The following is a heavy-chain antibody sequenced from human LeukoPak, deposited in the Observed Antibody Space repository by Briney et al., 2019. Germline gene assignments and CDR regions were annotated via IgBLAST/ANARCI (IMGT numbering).Heavy chain of an antibody. D-gene: IGHD3-10*01. V-gene: IGHV3-30*04. CDR2: ISYDGSNK. J-gene: IGHJ3*02. Sequence: PGGSLRLSCAASGFTFRSYAMLWVRQAPGTGLQGVAVISYDGSNKYYADSVKGRFTISRDNSKNTLYLQMNSLRAEDTAVYYCARERFGELAPIAFDNWGQGTMVTVPS. CDR1: GFTFRSYA. CDR3: ARERFGELAPIAFDN.